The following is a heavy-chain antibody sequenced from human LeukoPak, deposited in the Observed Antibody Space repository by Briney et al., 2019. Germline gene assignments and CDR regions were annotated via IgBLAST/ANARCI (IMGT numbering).Heavy chain of an antibody. D-gene: IGHD3-22*01. V-gene: IGHV3-11*04. CDR3: ARGYYSDTTGYHPLDH. Sequence: PGGSLRLSCAASGFTFSDYYMSWIRQAPGKGLEWVSYISSSGSTIYYADSVKGRFTISRDNAKNSMYLQMTSLRAGDAAVYYCARGYYSDTTGYHPLDHWGQGTLVTVSS. CDR2: ISSSGSTI. CDR1: GFTFSDYY. J-gene: IGHJ4*02.